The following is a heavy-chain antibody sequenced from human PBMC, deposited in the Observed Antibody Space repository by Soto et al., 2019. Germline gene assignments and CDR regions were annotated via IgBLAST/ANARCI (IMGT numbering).Heavy chain of an antibody. D-gene: IGHD5-18*01. CDR1: GFTFSSYCLP. V-gene: IGHV2-5*08. CDR3: GHTGYSYDPFGY. CDR2: ISYDE. Sequence: LRLSCAASGFTFSSYCLPWVRQAPGKGREWVAVISYDERYSPSLNSRLTITKDTSKNQVVLTMTNMAPVETATYYCGHTGYSYDPFGYWGRGTQVTVS. J-gene: IGHJ4*02.